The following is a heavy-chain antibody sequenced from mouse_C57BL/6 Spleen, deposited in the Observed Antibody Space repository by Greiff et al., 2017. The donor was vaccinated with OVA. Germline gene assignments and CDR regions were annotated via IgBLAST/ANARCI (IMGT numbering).Heavy chain of an antibody. J-gene: IGHJ1*03. Sequence: QVQLQQPGAELVMPGASVKLSCKASGYTFTSYWMHWVKQRPGQGLEWIGEIDPSDSYTNYNQKFKGKSTLTVDKSSSTAYSQLSSLTSEDSAVYYCARGGNYYGSSPYWYFDVWGTGTTVTVSS. V-gene: IGHV1-69*01. CDR1: GYTFTSYW. D-gene: IGHD1-1*01. CDR3: ARGGNYYGSSPYWYFDV. CDR2: IDPSDSYT.